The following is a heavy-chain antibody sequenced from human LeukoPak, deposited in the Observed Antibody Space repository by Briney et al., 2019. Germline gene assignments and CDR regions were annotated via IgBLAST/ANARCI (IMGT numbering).Heavy chain of an antibody. J-gene: IGHJ4*02. V-gene: IGHV4-34*01. CDR3: ARAIGYGDSPPDY. CDR2: INHSGST. D-gene: IGHD4-17*01. Sequence: SETLSLTCAVYGGSSSGYYWSWIRQPPGKGLEWIGEINHSGSTNYNPSLKSRVTISVDTSKNQFSLKLSSVTAADTAVYYCARAIGYGDSPPDYWGQGTLVTVSS. CDR1: GGSSSGYY.